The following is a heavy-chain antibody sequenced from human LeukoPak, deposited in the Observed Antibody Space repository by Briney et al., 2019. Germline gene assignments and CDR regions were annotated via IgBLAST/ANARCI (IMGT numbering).Heavy chain of an antibody. V-gene: IGHV3-23*01. J-gene: IGHJ4*02. CDR1: GFIFSNYA. Sequence: GGSLRLSCAASGFIFSNYAMYWVRQAPGKGLEWVSAVSGRSDNTYYADSVKGRFTLSRDSSKNTLYLQMNSLRADDTAVYYCAKWGDYDVLTGYYVSDFWGQGTLVTVSS. D-gene: IGHD3-9*01. CDR3: AKWGDYDVLTGYYVSDF. CDR2: VSGRSDNT.